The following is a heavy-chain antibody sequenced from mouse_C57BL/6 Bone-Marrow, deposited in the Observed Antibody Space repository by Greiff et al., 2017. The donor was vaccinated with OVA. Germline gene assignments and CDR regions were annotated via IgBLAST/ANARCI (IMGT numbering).Heavy chain of an antibody. V-gene: IGHV1-19*01. CDR1: GYTFTDYY. CDR3: TSLRFYFDY. D-gene: IGHD1-1*01. J-gene: IGHJ2*01. Sequence: EVQLQESGPVLVKPGASVKMSCKASGYTFTDYYMNWVKQSHGKSLEWIGVINPYNGGTSYNQKFKGKATLTVDKSSSTAYMELNSLTSEDSAVYYCTSLRFYFDYWGQGTTLTVSS. CDR2: INPYNGGT.